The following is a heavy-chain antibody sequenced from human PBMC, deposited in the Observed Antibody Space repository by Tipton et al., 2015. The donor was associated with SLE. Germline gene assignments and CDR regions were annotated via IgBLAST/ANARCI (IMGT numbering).Heavy chain of an antibody. CDR1: GGSFSGYY. D-gene: IGHD2-2*01. V-gene: IGHV4-34*10. J-gene: IGHJ5*02. CDR2: INHSGST. CDR3: ARSRYSSTSPSDVTTWFDP. Sequence: GLVKPSETLSLTCAVYGGSFSGYYWSWIRQPPGKGLEWIGEINHSGSTNYNPSLKSRITMSVDTSKTQFSLTLTSMTAADTAVYYCARSRYSSTSPSDVTTWFDPWGQGILVRVSS.